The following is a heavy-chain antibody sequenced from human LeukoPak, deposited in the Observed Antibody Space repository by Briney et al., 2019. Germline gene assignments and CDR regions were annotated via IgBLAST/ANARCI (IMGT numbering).Heavy chain of an antibody. J-gene: IGHJ4*02. CDR3: ARDSYYYDSSGITKIFDY. D-gene: IGHD3-22*01. CDR2: INPKSGGT. Sequence: ASVKVSCKASGYTFTGYYMHWVRQAPGHGLEWMGRINPKSGGTKYAQNFQGRVTMTRDTSISTDYMELSRLRSDDTAVYYCARDSYYYDSSGITKIFDYWGQGTLVTVSS. V-gene: IGHV1-2*06. CDR1: GYTFTGYY.